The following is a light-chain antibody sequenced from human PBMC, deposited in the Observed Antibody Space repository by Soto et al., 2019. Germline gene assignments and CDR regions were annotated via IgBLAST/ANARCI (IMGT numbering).Light chain of an antibody. CDR3: QQYSSSPGT. CDR1: QSVSSSY. Sequence: EIVLTQSPGNLSLSPGERATLSCRASQSVSSSYLAWYQQKPGQAPRLLIYGASSRATAIPDRFSGSGSGTDFTLTISRVEPEDFAVYYCQQYSSSPGTFGQGTKVEIK. V-gene: IGKV3-20*01. J-gene: IGKJ1*01. CDR2: GAS.